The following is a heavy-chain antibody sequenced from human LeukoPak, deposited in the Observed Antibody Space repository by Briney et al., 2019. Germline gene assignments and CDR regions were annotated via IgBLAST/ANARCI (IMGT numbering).Heavy chain of an antibody. Sequence: GSSVKVSCKASGYTFTSYAMHWVRQAPGQRLEWMGWINAGNGNTKYSQKFQGRVTITRDTSASTAYMELSSLRSEDTAVYYCARDRTLQPLEYYYDSSGPFDYWGQGTLVTVSS. J-gene: IGHJ4*02. V-gene: IGHV1-3*01. D-gene: IGHD3-22*01. CDR1: GYTFTSYA. CDR3: ARDRTLQPLEYYYDSSGPFDY. CDR2: INAGNGNT.